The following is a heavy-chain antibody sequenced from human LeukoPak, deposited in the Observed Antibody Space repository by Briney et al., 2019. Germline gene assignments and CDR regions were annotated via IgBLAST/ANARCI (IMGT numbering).Heavy chain of an antibody. Sequence: GGSLRLSCAASGFTVSSYWMSWVCQARGKGLEWVANIKQDGSEKYYVDSVKGRFTISRDNAKNSLYLQMNSLRAEDTALYYCASGRQLGYWGQGTLVTVSS. CDR2: IKQDGSEK. CDR3: ASGRQLGY. V-gene: IGHV3-7*01. J-gene: IGHJ4*02. D-gene: IGHD3-16*01. CDR1: GFTVSSYW.